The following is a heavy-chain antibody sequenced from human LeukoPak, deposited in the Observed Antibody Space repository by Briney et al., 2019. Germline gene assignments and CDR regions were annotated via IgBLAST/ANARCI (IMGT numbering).Heavy chain of an antibody. CDR2: ITLYSDTT. V-gene: IGHV4-30-4*01. Sequence: SETLSLTCSVSGGSISSGDHYWTWIRQPPGGGLEWMGFITLYSDTTSYNPSLKSRLMISIDTSKNQFSLTLTSVTAADTAVYFCARGFGYGFADYWGQGILVTVSS. CDR3: ARGFGYGFADY. D-gene: IGHD5-18*01. J-gene: IGHJ4*02. CDR1: GGSISSGDHY.